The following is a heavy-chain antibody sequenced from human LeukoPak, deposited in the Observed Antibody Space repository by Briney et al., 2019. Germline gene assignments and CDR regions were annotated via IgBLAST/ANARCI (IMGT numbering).Heavy chain of an antibody. D-gene: IGHD2-15*01. Sequence: GGSLRLSCAASGFTFSDYYMSWIRQAPGKGLEWVSYISSSGSTIYYADSVKGRFTISRGNAKNSLYLQMNSLRAEDTAVYYCARVYCSGGSCYPYFDYWGQGTLVTVSS. CDR2: ISSSGSTI. V-gene: IGHV3-11*01. J-gene: IGHJ4*02. CDR3: ARVYCSGGSCYPYFDY. CDR1: GFTFSDYY.